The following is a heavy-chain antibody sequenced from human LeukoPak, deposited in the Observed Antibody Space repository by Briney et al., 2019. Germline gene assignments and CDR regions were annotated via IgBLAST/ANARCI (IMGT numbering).Heavy chain of an antibody. Sequence: SETLSLTCTVSGGSISSSSYYWGWIRQPPGKGLEWIGSIYYSGSTYYNPSLKSRVTISVDTSKNQFSLKQSSVTAADTAVYYCAILGRSSYYYFDYWGQGTLVTVSS. D-gene: IGHD2-15*01. J-gene: IGHJ4*02. CDR2: IYYSGST. CDR3: AILGRSSYYYFDY. CDR1: GGSISSSSYY. V-gene: IGHV4-39*01.